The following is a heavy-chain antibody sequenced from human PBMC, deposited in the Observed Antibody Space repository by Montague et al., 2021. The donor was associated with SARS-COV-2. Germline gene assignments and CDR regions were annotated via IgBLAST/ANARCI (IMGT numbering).Heavy chain of an antibody. CDR3: ARGRVGSTMIRVVTGYSYYFDY. J-gene: IGHJ4*02. D-gene: IGHD3-22*01. CDR1: GGSFNDYY. Sequence: SETLSLTCAVYGGSFNDYYWSWIRQPPGKGLEWIGQINHSGSTNYNPSLKSRVTISVDTSKNQFSLKLRSMTAADTAVYYCARGRVGSTMIRVVTGYSYYFDYWGQGTLVTVSS. CDR2: INHSGST. V-gene: IGHV4-34*01.